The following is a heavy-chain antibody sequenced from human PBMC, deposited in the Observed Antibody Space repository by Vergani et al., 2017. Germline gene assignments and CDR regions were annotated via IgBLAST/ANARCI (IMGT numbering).Heavy chain of an antibody. CDR3: AISYGDYDAFDI. CDR2: INPSGGST. Sequence: QVRLVQSGAEVKKPGASVKVSCKASGYTFTGYYMHWVRQAPGQGLEWMGWINPSGGSTSYAQKFQGRVTMTRDTSTSTVYMELSSLRSEDTAVYYCAISYGDYDAFDIWGQGTMVTVSS. D-gene: IGHD4-17*01. V-gene: IGHV1-46*01. CDR1: GYTFTGYY. J-gene: IGHJ3*02.